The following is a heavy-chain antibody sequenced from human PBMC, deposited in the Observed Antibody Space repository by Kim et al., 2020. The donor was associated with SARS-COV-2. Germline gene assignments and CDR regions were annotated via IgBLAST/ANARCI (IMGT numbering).Heavy chain of an antibody. D-gene: IGHD6-13*01. Sequence: GSKNYADSVKGRFTISRDNSKNTLYLQMNSLRAEDTAVYYCARALVGAAGPWGQGTLVTVSS. V-gene: IGHV3-66*01. J-gene: IGHJ5*02. CDR3: ARALVGAAGP. CDR2: GSK.